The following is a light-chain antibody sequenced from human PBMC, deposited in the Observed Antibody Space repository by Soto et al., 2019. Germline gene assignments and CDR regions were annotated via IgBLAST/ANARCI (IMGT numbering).Light chain of an antibody. CDR3: QQRSNSEVT. CDR2: DAS. J-gene: IGKJ3*01. Sequence: EIVLTQSPSTLSFSPWERSTLSFMASQSVSSYLAWYQQKPGQAPRLLIYDASNRATGIPARFSGSGSGTDFTLTISSLEPEDFAVYYCQQRSNSEVTFGPGTKVDIK. CDR1: QSVSSY. V-gene: IGKV3-11*01.